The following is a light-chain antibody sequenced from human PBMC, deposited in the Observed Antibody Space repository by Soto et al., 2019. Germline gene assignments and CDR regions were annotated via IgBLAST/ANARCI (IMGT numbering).Light chain of an antibody. V-gene: IGLV1-40*01. Sequence: QSVLTQPPSVSAAPGQKVIISCSGSHSNIGKNFLSWYQQFPGTAPKLLIYGTNNRPSGVPDRFSGSKSGMSASLAITGLQAADEANYYCQSYDNSLSGSRVFGGGTKVTVL. J-gene: IGLJ3*02. CDR2: GTN. CDR1: HSNIGKNFL. CDR3: QSYDNSLSGSRV.